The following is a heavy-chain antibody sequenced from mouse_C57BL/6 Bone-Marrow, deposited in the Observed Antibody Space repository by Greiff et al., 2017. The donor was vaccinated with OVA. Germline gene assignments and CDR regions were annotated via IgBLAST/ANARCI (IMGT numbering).Heavy chain of an antibody. CDR1: GYTFTSYW. Sequence: QVQLQQPGAELVMPGASVKLSCKASGYTFTSYWMHWVKPRPGQGLEWIGEIDPSDSYTNYNQKFKGKSTLTVDKSSSTAYMQLSSLTSEDSAVYYCAREGNYDYNFDYWGQGTTLTVSS. D-gene: IGHD2-4*01. CDR2: IDPSDSYT. J-gene: IGHJ2*01. CDR3: AREGNYDYNFDY. V-gene: IGHV1-69*01.